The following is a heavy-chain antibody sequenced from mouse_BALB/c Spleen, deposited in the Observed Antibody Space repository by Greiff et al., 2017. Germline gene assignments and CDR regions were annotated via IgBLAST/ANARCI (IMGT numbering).Heavy chain of an antibody. CDR1: GYTFTSYW. J-gene: IGHJ3*01. CDR2: INPSTGYT. D-gene: IGHD2-12*01. Sequence: VKLQQSGAELAKPGASVKMSCKASGYTFTSYWMHWVKQRPGQGLEWIGYINPSTGYTEYNQKFKDKATLTADKSSSTAYMQLSSLTSEDSAVYYCARSRSYDWFAYWGQGTLVTVSA. CDR3: ARSRSYDWFAY. V-gene: IGHV1-7*01.